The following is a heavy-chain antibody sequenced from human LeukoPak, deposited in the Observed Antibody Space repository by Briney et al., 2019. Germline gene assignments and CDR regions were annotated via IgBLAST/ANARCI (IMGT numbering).Heavy chain of an antibody. Sequence: GGSLRLSCVVSGFTVSNNYMSWVRQAPRKGLEWVSLIYSGGSTYYADSVKGRFTISGDNSKNTLYLQMNSLRAEDTAVYYCARTDDSSGYPFYYYGMDVWGQGTTVTASS. V-gene: IGHV3-53*01. CDR2: IYSGGST. CDR3: ARTDDSSGYPFYYYGMDV. D-gene: IGHD3-22*01. CDR1: GFTVSNNY. J-gene: IGHJ6*02.